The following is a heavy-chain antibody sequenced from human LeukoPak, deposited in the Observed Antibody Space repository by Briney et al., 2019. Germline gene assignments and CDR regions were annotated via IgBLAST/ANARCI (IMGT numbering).Heavy chain of an antibody. CDR3: AKEGPPSSGWPFDY. J-gene: IGHJ4*02. D-gene: IGHD6-19*01. CDR1: GFTFSSSA. CDR2: ISDSRITT. V-gene: IGHV3-23*01. Sequence: GGSLRLSCAASGFTFSSSAMSWVRQAPGKGLEWVSAISDSRITTYYADSVKGRFTVSRDNSKNTPYLQMNSLRAEDTALYYCAKEGPPSSGWPFDYWGQGTLVTVSS.